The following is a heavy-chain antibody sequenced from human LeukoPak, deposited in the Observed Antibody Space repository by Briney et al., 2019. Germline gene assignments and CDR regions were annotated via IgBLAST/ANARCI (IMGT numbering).Heavy chain of an antibody. Sequence: GGSLRLSCAASGFTVSDNYMGWVRQAPGKGLEWVSAMYSGGDTYYADSVKGRFTFSRDISKNTLYLQMNGLRTEDTAMYYCARDAPQVPAAGVLASWGQGTLVTVSS. CDR3: ARDAPQVPAAGVLAS. J-gene: IGHJ5*02. V-gene: IGHV3-53*01. CDR2: MYSGGDT. D-gene: IGHD6-13*01. CDR1: GFTVSDNY.